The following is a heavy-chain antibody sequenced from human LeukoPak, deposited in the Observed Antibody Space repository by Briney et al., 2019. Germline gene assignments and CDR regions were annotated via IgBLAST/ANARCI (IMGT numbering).Heavy chain of an antibody. D-gene: IGHD6-19*01. J-gene: IGHJ4*02. CDR3: ARAISGGWPTDFDY. V-gene: IGHV4-59*01. Sequence: PSETLSLTCTVSGGSISSYYWSWIRQPPGKGLEWIGYIYYSGSTNYNPSLKSRVTISVDTSKNQFSLKLSSVTAADTAVYYCARAISGGWPTDFDYWGQGTLVTVSS. CDR2: IYYSGST. CDR1: GGSISSYY.